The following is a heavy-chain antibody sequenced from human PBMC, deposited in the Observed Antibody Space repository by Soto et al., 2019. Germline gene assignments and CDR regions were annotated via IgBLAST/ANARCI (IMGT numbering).Heavy chain of an antibody. CDR2: ISYDGSNK. V-gene: IGHV3-30*03. D-gene: IGHD3-3*01. Sequence: GGSLRLSCAASGFTFSSYGMHWVRQAPGKGLEWVAVISYDGSNKYYADSVKGRFTISRDNAKNSLYLQMNSLRAEDTAVYYCARDQYYDFWSGLSFSMDVWGKGTTVTVSS. CDR1: GFTFSSYG. J-gene: IGHJ6*03. CDR3: ARDQYYDFWSGLSFSMDV.